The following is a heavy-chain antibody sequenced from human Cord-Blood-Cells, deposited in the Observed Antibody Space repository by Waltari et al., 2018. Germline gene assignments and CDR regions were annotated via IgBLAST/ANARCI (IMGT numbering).Heavy chain of an antibody. CDR2: IMPILCIA. J-gene: IGHJ4*02. V-gene: IGHV1-69*04. Sequence: QVQLVQSGAEVKKPGSSVKVSCKASGGTFSSYAISWVRQAPGQGLEWMGGIMPILCIANYAQKFQGRVTITADESTSTAYMELSSLRSEDTAVYYCARGSVVGYDYVWGSYYFDYWGQGTLVTVSS. D-gene: IGHD3-16*01. CDR3: ARGSVVGYDYVWGSYYFDY. CDR1: GGTFSSYA.